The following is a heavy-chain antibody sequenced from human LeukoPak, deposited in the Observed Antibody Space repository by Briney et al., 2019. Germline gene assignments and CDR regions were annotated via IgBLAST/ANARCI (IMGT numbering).Heavy chain of an antibody. CDR2: ISSSSSYI. CDR1: GFTFSSYS. J-gene: IGHJ4*02. CDR3: ARVSSINYFDY. D-gene: IGHD6-6*01. V-gene: IGHV3-21*06. Sequence: GGSLRLSCAASGFTFSSYSMNWVRQAPGKGLEWVSFISSSSSYIYYADSVKGRFTISRDNAKNSLYLQMNSLRAEDTAVYYCARVSSINYFDYWGQGTLFSVSS.